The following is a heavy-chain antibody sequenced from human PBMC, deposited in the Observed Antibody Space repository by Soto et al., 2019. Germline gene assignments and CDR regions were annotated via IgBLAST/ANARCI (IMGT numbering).Heavy chain of an antibody. V-gene: IGHV4-34*01. CDR2: INHSGST. D-gene: IGHD3-22*01. CDR3: ARRSTYYYDSSGYYHNWFDP. CDR1: GGSFSGYY. Sequence: NPSETLSLTCAVYGGSFSGYYWSWIRQPPGKGLEWIGEINHSGSTNYNPSLKSRVTISVDTSKNQFSLKLSSVTAADTAVYYCARRSTYYYDSSGYYHNWFDPWGQGTLVTVS. J-gene: IGHJ5*02.